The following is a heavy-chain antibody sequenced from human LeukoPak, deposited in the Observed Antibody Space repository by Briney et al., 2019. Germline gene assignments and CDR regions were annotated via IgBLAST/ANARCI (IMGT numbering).Heavy chain of an antibody. CDR3: AKTSAGIRGGYFDY. J-gene: IGHJ4*02. V-gene: IGHV3-23*01. D-gene: IGHD3-10*01. Sequence: GGSLRLSCAASGFTFSSYAMSWVRQAPGKGLEWVSLINDSGGNTYYADSVKGRLTISRENSKNTLFLQMSSLRAEDTAVYYCAKTSAGIRGGYFDYWGQGTLVTVSS. CDR2: INDSGGNT. CDR1: GFTFSSYA.